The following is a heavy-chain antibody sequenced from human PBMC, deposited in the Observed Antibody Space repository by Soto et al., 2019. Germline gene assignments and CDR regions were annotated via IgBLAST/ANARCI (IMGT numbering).Heavy chain of an antibody. CDR2: ISSSGGDT. CDR1: GFTFSNYA. Sequence: PGGSLRLSCAASGFTFSNYAMSWVRQAPGKGLEWVSAISSSGGDTYYADSVKGRFTISRDNSKNTLYLQMNSLRAEDTAVYYCARDWESAGYYYGMDVWGQGTTVTVSS. V-gene: IGHV3-23*01. J-gene: IGHJ6*02. CDR3: ARDWESAGYYYGMDV. D-gene: IGHD1-26*01.